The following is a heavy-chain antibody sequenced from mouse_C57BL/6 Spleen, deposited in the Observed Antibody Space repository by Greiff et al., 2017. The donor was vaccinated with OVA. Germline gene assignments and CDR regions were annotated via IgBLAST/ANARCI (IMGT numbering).Heavy chain of an antibody. CDR1: GYTFTDYY. Sequence: EVQLQQSGPELVKPGASVKISCKASGYTFTDYYMNWVKQSHGKSLEWIGDINPNNGGTSYNQKFKGKATLTVDKSSSTAYMELRSLTSEDSAVYYCAIITTVVGRFDYWGQGTTLTVSS. CDR3: AIITTVVGRFDY. V-gene: IGHV1-26*01. J-gene: IGHJ2*01. D-gene: IGHD1-1*01. CDR2: INPNNGGT.